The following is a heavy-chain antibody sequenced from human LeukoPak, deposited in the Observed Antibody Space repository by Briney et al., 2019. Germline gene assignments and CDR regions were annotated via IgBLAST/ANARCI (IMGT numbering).Heavy chain of an antibody. V-gene: IGHV3-7*01. CDR2: IKEDGSEK. J-gene: IGHJ4*02. CDR3: AVRNYFDY. Sequence: GGSLRLSCVVSGYTFSGHWMNWVRQAPGKGLEWVANIKEDGSEKFYVDSVKGRFTISRDNAKNSLYLQMNSLRAEDTAVYYWAVRNYFDYWGQGTLVTVSS. CDR1: GYTFSGHW.